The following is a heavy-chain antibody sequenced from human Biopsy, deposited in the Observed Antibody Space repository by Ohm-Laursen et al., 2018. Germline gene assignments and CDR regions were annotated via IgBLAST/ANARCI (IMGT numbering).Heavy chain of an antibody. Sequence: ASVKVSCKASGYSFTSYYMHWVRQAPGQGLEWMGMINPSGSTTSYPQIFQGRVTMSRDTSKSTVYMELSSLRSADTVVYFCARNTGWYGDLYYFDYWGQGTLVTVSS. CDR1: GYSFTSYY. CDR2: INPSGSTT. J-gene: IGHJ4*02. D-gene: IGHD6-19*01. V-gene: IGHV1-46*01. CDR3: ARNTGWYGDLYYFDY.